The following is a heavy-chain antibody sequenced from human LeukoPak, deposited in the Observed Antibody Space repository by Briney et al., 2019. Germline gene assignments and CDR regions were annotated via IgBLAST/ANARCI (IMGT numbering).Heavy chain of an antibody. CDR3: ARPYLWGTVVNNWFDP. CDR2: IYYSGST. Sequence: PSETLSVTCTDSGVSISSSSYYWGWIRQPPGKGLEWIGSIYYSGSTYYNPSLKSRVTISVDTSKNQFSLRLSSVTAADTAVYYSARPYLWGTVVNNWFDPWGQGTLVTVSS. CDR1: GVSISSSSYY. J-gene: IGHJ5*02. V-gene: IGHV4-39*01. D-gene: IGHD4-23*01.